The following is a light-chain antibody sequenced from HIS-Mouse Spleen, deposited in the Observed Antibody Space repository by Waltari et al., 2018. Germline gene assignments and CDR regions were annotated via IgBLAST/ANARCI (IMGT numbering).Light chain of an antibody. CDR3: CSYAGSYTFVV. J-gene: IGLJ2*01. Sequence: QSALTQPRPVYGSPGLSVTIPCTGTSSDVGGYNYGSWYQQHPGKAPKLMIYDVSTRPSGVSDRFSGSKSGNTASLTISGLQAEDEADYYCCSYAGSYTFVVFGGGTKLTVL. CDR2: DVS. CDR1: SSDVGGYNY. V-gene: IGLV2-11*01.